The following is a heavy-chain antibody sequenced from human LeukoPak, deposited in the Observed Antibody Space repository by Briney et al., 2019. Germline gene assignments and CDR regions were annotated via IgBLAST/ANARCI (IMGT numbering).Heavy chain of an antibody. CDR1: GYTFTSYG. CDR2: ISGYNGNT. D-gene: IGHD3-16*01. CDR3: ASNGPYTSGGSYYFDY. V-gene: IGHV1-18*01. Sequence: ASVKVSCKASGYTFTSYGISWVRQAAGQGLEWMGWISGYNGNTNYAQKLQGRATMTTDTSTSTAYMEVRSLRSDDTAVYYCASNGPYTSGGSYYFDYWGQGTLVTVSS. J-gene: IGHJ4*02.